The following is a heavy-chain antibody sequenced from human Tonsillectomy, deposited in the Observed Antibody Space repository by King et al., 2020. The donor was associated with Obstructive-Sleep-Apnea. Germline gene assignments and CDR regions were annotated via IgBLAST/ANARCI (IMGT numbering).Heavy chain of an antibody. Sequence: VQLVESGGGLVQPGRSLRLSCAASGITFSSYAMTWVRQAPGKGREWGSVIGGSGASTYYADSGKGRFTISRDNSTNTLYLQINSLRAEDTAVYYCAKGPAQQLVPNYFDYWGQGTLVTVSS. CDR3: AKGPAQQLVPNYFDY. CDR2: IGGSGAST. D-gene: IGHD6-13*01. J-gene: IGHJ4*02. CDR1: GITFSSYA. V-gene: IGHV3-23*04.